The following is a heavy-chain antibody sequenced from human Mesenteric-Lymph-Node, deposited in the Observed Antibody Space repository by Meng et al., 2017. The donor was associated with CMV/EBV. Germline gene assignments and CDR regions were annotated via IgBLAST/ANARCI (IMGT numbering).Heavy chain of an antibody. Sequence: GESLKISCTAPGFTFSNHAMSWVRQAPGKGLEWVGSITSNAYGGATEYAASVKGRFTISRDDSKSIAYLQVNSLKTDDTAVYYCARIEGYSGNEGLLDQWGQGTLVTVSS. V-gene: IGHV3-49*04. CDR1: GFTFSNHA. J-gene: IGHJ4*02. CDR2: ITSNAYGGAT. CDR3: ARIEGYSGNEGLLDQ. D-gene: IGHD5-12*01.